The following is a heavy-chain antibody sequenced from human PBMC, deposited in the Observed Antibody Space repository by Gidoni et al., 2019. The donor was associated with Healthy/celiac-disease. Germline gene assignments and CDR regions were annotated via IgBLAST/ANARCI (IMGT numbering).Heavy chain of an antibody. D-gene: IGHD5-18*01. J-gene: IGHJ4*02. CDR2: IYTSGST. Sequence: QVQLQESGPGLVKPSQTLSLTCTVSGGSISSGSYYWSWIRQPAGKGLEWIGRIYTSGSTNYNPSLKSRVTISVDTSKNQFSLKLSSVTAADTAVYYCARVGYSYGYAIDYWGQGTLVTVSS. V-gene: IGHV4-61*02. CDR3: ARVGYSYGYAIDY. CDR1: GGSISSGSYY.